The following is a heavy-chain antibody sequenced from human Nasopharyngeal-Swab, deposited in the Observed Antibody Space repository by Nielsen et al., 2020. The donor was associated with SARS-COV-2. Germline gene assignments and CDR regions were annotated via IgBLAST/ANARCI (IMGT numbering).Heavy chain of an antibody. Sequence: WIPQPPGKGLEWVSGISWNSGSIGYADSVKGRFTISRDNAKNSLYLQMNSLRAEDTALYYCAKVLGPMVRGVIGYFDYWGQGTLVTVSS. V-gene: IGHV3-9*01. CDR3: AKVLGPMVRGVIGYFDY. D-gene: IGHD3-10*01. J-gene: IGHJ4*02. CDR2: ISWNSGSI.